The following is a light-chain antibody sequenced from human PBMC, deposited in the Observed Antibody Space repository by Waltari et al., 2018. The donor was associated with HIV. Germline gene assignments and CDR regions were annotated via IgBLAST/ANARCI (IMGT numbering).Light chain of an antibody. V-gene: IGLV3-10*01. CDR2: EDS. CDR3: YSTDSSDNDRVL. CDR1: ALPRNY. Sequence: SYELTQPPSVSVSPGQTARITCSGDALPRNYAFWYQQKSGQAPVLVIYEDSKRPSGIPERFSGSSSGTMATLTIRGAQVDDEGDYYCYSTDSSDNDRVLFGGGTNLTVL. J-gene: IGLJ2*01.